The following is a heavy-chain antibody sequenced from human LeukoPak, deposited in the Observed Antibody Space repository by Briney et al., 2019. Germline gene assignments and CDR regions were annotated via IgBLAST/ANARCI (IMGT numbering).Heavy chain of an antibody. Sequence: GGSLRLSCAATVFTYSIDAMSWVRQAPGEGLQWVAAISASGGTTYYADSVKGRFTISRDNSQNTLYLQMLSLRADDTAVYYCTKGRNTSYYGMVVCGQGTTVTVSS. V-gene: IGHV3-23*01. CDR2: ISASGGTT. CDR3: TKGRNTSYYGMVV. J-gene: IGHJ6*02. CDR1: VFTYSIDA.